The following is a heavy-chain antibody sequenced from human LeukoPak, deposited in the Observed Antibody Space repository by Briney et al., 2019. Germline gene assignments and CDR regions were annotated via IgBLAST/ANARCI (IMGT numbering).Heavy chain of an antibody. D-gene: IGHD5-12*01. CDR2: ISGSGGST. CDR3: AKVGAESGYGWTDY. Sequence: GGSLRLSCAASGFTFSSHAMSWVRQAPGKGLEWVSSISGSGGSTYYADSVKGRFTISRDNSKNSLYLQMNGLRAEDTAVYYCAKVGAESGYGWTDYWGQGTLVTVSS. J-gene: IGHJ4*02. CDR1: GFTFSSHA. V-gene: IGHV3-23*01.